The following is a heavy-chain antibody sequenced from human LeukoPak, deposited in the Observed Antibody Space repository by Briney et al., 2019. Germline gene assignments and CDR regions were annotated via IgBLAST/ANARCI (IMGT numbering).Heavy chain of an antibody. CDR1: GFTFSSCA. J-gene: IGHJ4*02. CDR3: AKYSSGNYYRGLDY. CDR2: ISSSGGGT. Sequence: PGGSLRLSCAASGFTFSSCAMNWVRQAPGKGLEWVSAISSSGGGTYYADSVKGRFTISRDNSKNTLYLQMNSLRAEDTAVYYCAKYSSGNYYRGLDYWGQGTLVTVSS. D-gene: IGHD3-10*01. V-gene: IGHV3-23*01.